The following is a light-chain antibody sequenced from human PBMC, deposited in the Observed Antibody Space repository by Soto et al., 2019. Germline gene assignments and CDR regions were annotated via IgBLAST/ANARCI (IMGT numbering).Light chain of an antibody. CDR3: SSYTSSSTYV. Sequence: LTQPASVSGSPGQSITISCTGTSSDVGGYNYVSWYQQHPGKAPKLMIYDVSNRPSGVSNRFSGSKSGNTASLTISGLQAEDEADYYCSSYTSSSTYVFGTGTKLTVL. CDR1: SSDVGGYNY. V-gene: IGLV2-14*01. J-gene: IGLJ1*01. CDR2: DVS.